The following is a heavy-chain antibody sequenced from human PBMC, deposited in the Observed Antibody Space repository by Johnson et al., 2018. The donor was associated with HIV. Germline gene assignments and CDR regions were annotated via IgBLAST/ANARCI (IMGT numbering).Heavy chain of an antibody. J-gene: IGHJ3*02. V-gene: IGHV3-20*04. CDR3: ARGPYRKNVDTAMVARGNAFDI. CDR2: INWNGGST. CDR1: GFTFDDYG. D-gene: IGHD5-18*01. Sequence: VQLVESGGGVVRPGGSLRLSCAASGFTFDDYGMSWVRQAPGKGLEWVSGINWNGGSTGYADSVKGRFTISIDNAKNSLYLQMNSLRAEDTALYYCARGPYRKNVDTAMVARGNAFDIWGQGTMVTVSS.